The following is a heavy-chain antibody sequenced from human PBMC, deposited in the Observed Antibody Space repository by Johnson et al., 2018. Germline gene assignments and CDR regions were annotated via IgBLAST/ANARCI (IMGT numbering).Heavy chain of an antibody. J-gene: IGHJ6*03. CDR3: ARGLCGVTMVRGHYYYMDV. V-gene: IGHV4-34*01. CDR2: INHSGST. D-gene: IGHD3-10*01. CDR1: GGSFSGYY. Sequence: QVQLQQWGAGLLKPSETLSLTCAVYGGSFSGYYWSWIRQPPGKGLEWIGEINHSGSTNYNPSLKSRVTISVDTSKNQFSLKLSSVTAADTAVYYCARGLCGVTMVRGHYYYMDVWGKGTTVTVSS.